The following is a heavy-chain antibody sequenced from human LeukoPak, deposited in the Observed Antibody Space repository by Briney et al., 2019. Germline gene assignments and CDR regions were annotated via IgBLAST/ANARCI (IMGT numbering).Heavy chain of an antibody. Sequence: PGGSLRLSCAASGFTFSSYWMSWVRQAPGTGLEWVANIKQDGSEKYYVDSVKGRFTISRDNAKNSLYLQMNSLRAEDTAVYYCAGEYCSGGTCYLPGYWGQGTLVTVSS. CDR2: IKQDGSEK. J-gene: IGHJ4*02. CDR1: GFTFSSYW. V-gene: IGHV3-7*03. D-gene: IGHD2-15*01. CDR3: AGEYCSGGTCYLPGY.